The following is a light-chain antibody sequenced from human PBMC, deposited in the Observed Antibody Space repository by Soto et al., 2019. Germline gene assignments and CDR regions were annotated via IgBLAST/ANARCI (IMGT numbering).Light chain of an antibody. J-gene: IGLJ3*02. CDR2: LNSDGSH. V-gene: IGLV4-69*01. CDR1: SGHSSYA. CDR3: QTWATGIRV. Sequence: QPVLTQSPSASASLGASVKLTCTLSSGHSSYAIAWLQQQPEKGPRHLMKLNSDGSHSKGDGIPDRFSGSSSGAERYLTISSLQSEDEADYYCQTWATGIRVFGGGTKLTVL.